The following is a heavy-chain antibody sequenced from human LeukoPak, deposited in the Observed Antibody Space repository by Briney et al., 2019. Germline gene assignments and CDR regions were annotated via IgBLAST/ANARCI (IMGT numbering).Heavy chain of an antibody. J-gene: IGHJ4*02. CDR3: ARCINGVCRAFVY. CDR1: GFTFSSYG. Sequence: GGSLRLSCAASGFTFSSYGMDWVRQAPGKGLEWVAYIRYDGSNEYYADSVKGRFTISRDNSKSTLYVQMNSLRAEDTAVYYCARCINGVCRAFVYWGQGTLVTVSS. V-gene: IGHV3-30*02. CDR2: IRYDGSNE. D-gene: IGHD2-8*01.